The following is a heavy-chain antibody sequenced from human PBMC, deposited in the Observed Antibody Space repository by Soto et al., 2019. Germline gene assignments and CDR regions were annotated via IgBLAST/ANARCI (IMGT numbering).Heavy chain of an antibody. CDR3: AKGVGELGGAYCSGGSCYSPFDY. J-gene: IGHJ4*02. CDR2: ISYDGSNK. Sequence: LRVSCAASGFTFSSYGMHWVRQAPGKGLEWVAVISYDGSNKYYADSVKGRFTISRDNSKNTLYLQMNSLRTEETAVYYCAKGVGELGGAYCSGGSCYSPFDYWGQGTLVTVSS. CDR1: GFTFSSYG. V-gene: IGHV3-30*18. D-gene: IGHD2-15*01.